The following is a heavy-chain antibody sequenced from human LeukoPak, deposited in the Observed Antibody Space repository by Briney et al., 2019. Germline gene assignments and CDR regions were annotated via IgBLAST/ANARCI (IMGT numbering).Heavy chain of an antibody. CDR2: VDPEDGET. J-gene: IGHJ4*02. CDR1: GYTFTDYY. CDR3: ASEQGSGWYKHSAIYFDY. V-gene: IGHV1-69-2*01. D-gene: IGHD6-19*01. Sequence: ASVKVSCKVSGYTFTDYYMHWVQQAPGKGLEWMGLVDPEDGETIYAEKFQGRVTITADTSTDTAYMELSSLSSGDTAVYYCASEQGSGWYKHSAIYFDYWGQGTLVTVSS.